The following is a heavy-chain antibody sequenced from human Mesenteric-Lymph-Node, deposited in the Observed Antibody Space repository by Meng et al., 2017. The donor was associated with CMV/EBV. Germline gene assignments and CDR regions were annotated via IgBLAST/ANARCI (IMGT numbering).Heavy chain of an antibody. D-gene: IGHD3-16*01. CDR1: GYTFSSYA. V-gene: IGHV1-3*04. J-gene: IGHJ4*02. CDR3: ARTNNWGFDY. CDR2: INIVEDKT. Sequence: QVQLVQSGAEVKKPGASVKVSCKASGYTFSSYAMHWVRQAPGQRLEWMGWINIVEDKTKTSQNFQGRVTLTRDTSANTAYMELSSLRSDDTAVYYCARTNNWGFDYWGQGTRGHRLL.